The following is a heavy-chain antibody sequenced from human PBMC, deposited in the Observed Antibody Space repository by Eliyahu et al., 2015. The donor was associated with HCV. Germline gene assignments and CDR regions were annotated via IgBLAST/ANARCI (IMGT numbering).Heavy chain of an antibody. J-gene: IGHJ3*02. CDR3: ARDIVGAAAFDI. Sequence: ASGKGLEWVSYISSSSRAIYHADSVKGRFTIPRDKAQNSLYLQMSSLRAEDTAVYYCARDIVGAAAFDIWGQGTMVTVSS. CDR2: ISSSSRAI. D-gene: IGHD1-26*01. V-gene: IGHV3-48*01.